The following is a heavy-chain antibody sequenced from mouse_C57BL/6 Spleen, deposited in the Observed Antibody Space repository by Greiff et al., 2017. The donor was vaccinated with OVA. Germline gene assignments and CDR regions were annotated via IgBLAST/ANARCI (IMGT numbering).Heavy chain of an antibody. V-gene: IGHV1-4*01. D-gene: IGHD1-1*01. CDR1: GYTFTSYT. Sequence: VQLQQSGAELARPGASVKMSCKASGYTFTSYTMHWVKQRPGQGLEWIGYINPSSGYTKYNQKFKDKATLTADKSSSTAYMQLSSLTSEDSAVYYCAREGDYYGSSSPAWFAYWGQGTLVTVSA. CDR2: INPSSGYT. CDR3: AREGDYYGSSSPAWFAY. J-gene: IGHJ3*01.